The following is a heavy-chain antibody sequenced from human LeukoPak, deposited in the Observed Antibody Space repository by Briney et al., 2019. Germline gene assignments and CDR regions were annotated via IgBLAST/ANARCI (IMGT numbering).Heavy chain of an antibody. V-gene: IGHV4-34*01. CDR2: INHSGST. Sequence: PSETLSLTCAVYGGSFSGYYWSWIRQPPGKGLEWIGEINHSGSTNYNPSRKSRVTISVDTSKNQFSLKLSSVTAADTAVYYCARIVGDILTGYLPPYYYYGRDVWGQGTTVTVSS. D-gene: IGHD3-9*01. CDR3: ARIVGDILTGYLPPYYYYGRDV. CDR1: GGSFSGYY. J-gene: IGHJ6*02.